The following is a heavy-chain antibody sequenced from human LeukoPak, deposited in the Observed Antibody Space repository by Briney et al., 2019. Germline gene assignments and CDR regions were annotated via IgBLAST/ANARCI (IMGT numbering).Heavy chain of an antibody. CDR2: IRYDGSNK. Sequence: GGSLRLSCAASGSTFSSYGMHWVRQAPGKGLEWVAFIRYDGSNKYYADSVKGRFTISRDNAKNSLYLQMNSLRAEDTAVYYCATIPLRNYYYYYMDVWGKGTTVTISS. V-gene: IGHV3-30*02. J-gene: IGHJ6*03. CDR3: ATIPLRNYYYYYMDV. CDR1: GSTFSSYG. D-gene: IGHD5-12*01.